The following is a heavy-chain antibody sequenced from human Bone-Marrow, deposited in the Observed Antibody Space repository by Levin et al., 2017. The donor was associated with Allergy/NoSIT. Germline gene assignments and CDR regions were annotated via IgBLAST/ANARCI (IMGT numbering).Heavy chain of an antibody. CDR1: GYIFTTYH. J-gene: IGHJ4*02. D-gene: IGHD3-22*01. Sequence: ASVKVSCKASGYIFTTYHMHWVRQAPGEGLEWMGQIHPSGGTTTYAQKFQDRVTLTRDTSTSTVYMELSSLRSEDTAVYYCARDSGSYAGTFWDQGTLVTVSS. CDR3: ARDSGSYAGTF. CDR2: IHPSGGTT. V-gene: IGHV1-46*01.